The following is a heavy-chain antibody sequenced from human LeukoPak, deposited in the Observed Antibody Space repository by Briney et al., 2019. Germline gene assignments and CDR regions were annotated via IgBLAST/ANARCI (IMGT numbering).Heavy chain of an antibody. D-gene: IGHD3-10*01. CDR2: IYYSGST. CDR3: AREDGSGSYHMDV. V-gene: IGHV4-59*01. Sequence: SETLSLTCTVSGGSISSYYWSWIRQPPGKGLEWIGYIYYSGSTNYNPSLKSRVTISVDTSKNQFSLKLSSVTAADTAVYYCAREDGSGSYHMDVWGKGTTVTISS. J-gene: IGHJ6*03. CDR1: GGSISSYY.